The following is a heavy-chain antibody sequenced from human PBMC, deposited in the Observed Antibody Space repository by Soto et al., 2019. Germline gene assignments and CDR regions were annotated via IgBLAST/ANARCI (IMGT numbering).Heavy chain of an antibody. J-gene: IGHJ4*02. CDR1: GGSVSSGSYY. D-gene: IGHD6-13*01. V-gene: IGHV4-61*01. CDR3: ARVRIAAAGIVY. Sequence: TSETLSLTCTVSGGSVSSGSYYWSWIRQPPGKGLEWIGYIYHSGSTNYNPSLKSRVTISVDTSKNQFSLKLSSVTAADTAVYYCARVRIAAAGIVYWGQGTLVTVSS. CDR2: IYHSGST.